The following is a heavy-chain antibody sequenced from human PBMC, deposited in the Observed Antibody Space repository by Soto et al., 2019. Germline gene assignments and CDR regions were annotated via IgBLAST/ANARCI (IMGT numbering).Heavy chain of an antibody. D-gene: IGHD6-13*01. J-gene: IGHJ4*02. CDR1: GFTFSSYW. CDR3: ATSRTFDY. Sequence: GGSLRLSCVVSGFTFSSYWMNWVRQAPGKGLEWVANIKQDGSEKYYVDSAKGRFTISRDNAKNSLYLQMDSLSAEDTAIYYCATSRTFDYWGQGTLVTVSS. CDR2: IKQDGSEK. V-gene: IGHV3-7*01.